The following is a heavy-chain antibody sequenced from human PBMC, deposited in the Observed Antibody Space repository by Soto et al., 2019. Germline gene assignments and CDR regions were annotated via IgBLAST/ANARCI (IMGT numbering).Heavy chain of an antibody. D-gene: IGHD3-9*01. Sequence: PGGSLRLSCAASGFTFSDYYMSWIRQAPGKGLEWVSYISSSGSTIYYADSVKGRFTISRDNAKNSLYLQMNSLRAEDTAVYYCARVPHPTYLTGYYYYYYMDVWGKGTTVTVSS. CDR2: ISSSGSTI. J-gene: IGHJ6*03. CDR3: ARVPHPTYLTGYYYYYYMDV. CDR1: GFTFSDYY. V-gene: IGHV3-11*01.